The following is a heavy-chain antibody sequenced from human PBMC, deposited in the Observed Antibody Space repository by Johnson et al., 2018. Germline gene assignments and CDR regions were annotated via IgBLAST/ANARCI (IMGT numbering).Heavy chain of an antibody. Sequence: EVQLVETGGGLVQPGGSLRLSCAASGFTFSYSDMNWVRQAPGKGLEWLSYISGRSATIYSADSVKGRFTISRDNTQNSLFLQMNSLRDDDTAVYYCARGKWFGELDYWGQGTLVTVSS. CDR2: ISGRSATI. CDR1: GFTFSYSD. D-gene: IGHD3-10*01. J-gene: IGHJ4*02. CDR3: ARGKWFGELDY. V-gene: IGHV3-48*02.